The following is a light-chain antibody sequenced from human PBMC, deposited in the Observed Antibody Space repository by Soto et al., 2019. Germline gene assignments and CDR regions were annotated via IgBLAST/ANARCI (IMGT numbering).Light chain of an antibody. V-gene: IGKV1-5*01. J-gene: IGKJ4*01. CDR1: QSISSW. CDR2: DAS. CDR3: QQYNRYSLT. Sequence: DIQMTQSPSTLSASVGDRVTITCRASQSISSWLAWYQQKPGKAPKLLIYDASSLESGVPSRFSGSRSDTEFPLTINNLQPDDFATYHCQQYNRYSLTFGGGTKV.